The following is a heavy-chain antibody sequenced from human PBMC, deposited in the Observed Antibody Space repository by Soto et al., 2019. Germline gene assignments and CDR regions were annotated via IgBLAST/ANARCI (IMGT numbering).Heavy chain of an antibody. Sequence: QVQLVESGGGVVQPGRSLRLSCAASGVTLSNFGMHWVRQAPGKGLEWVAVISRDGSTMFYADSVKGRFTISRDSSRNTLYLQMNSLRDEDTAVYHCVGEVASGYWGQGNLVTVSS. CDR2: ISRDGSTM. CDR3: VGEVASGY. J-gene: IGHJ4*02. CDR1: GVTLSNFG. V-gene: IGHV3-30*03. D-gene: IGHD2-21*01.